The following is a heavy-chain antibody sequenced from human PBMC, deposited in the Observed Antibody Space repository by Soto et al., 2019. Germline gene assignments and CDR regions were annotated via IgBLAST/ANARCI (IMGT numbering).Heavy chain of an antibody. CDR1: GPSVSRGSSC. V-gene: IGHV4-61*01. CDR2: IYYSGST. CDR3: ARDTPNIAVAGTPLGSPYYYYYGMDV. J-gene: IGHJ6*02. D-gene: IGHD6-19*01. Sequence: SETLSLACTFSGPSVSRGSSCWRWIRQPPGKGLESTGLIYYSGSTNYNPSLKSRVTISVDTSKNQFSLKLSSVTAADTAVYYCARDTPNIAVAGTPLGSPYYYYYGMDVLGQGTTVTVS.